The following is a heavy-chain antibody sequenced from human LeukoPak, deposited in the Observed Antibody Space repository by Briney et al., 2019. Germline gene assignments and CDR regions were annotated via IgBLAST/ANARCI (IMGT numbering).Heavy chain of an antibody. J-gene: IGHJ4*02. D-gene: IGHD1-26*01. CDR2: IYHSGST. V-gene: IGHV4-4*02. CDR1: GGSISSSNW. Sequence: PSETLSLTCAVSGGSISSSNWWSWVRQPPGKGLEWIGEIYHSGSTNYNPSLKSRVTISVDKSKNQFSLKLSSVTAADTAVYYCARGTSGSYVKGFGTWDYWGQGTLVTVSS. CDR3: ARGTSGSYVKGFGTWDY.